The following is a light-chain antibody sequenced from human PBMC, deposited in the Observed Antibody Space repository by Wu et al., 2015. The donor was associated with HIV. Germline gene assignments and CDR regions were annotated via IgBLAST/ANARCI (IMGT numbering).Light chain of an antibody. J-gene: IGKJ2*01. CDR2: GAS. V-gene: IGKV3-15*01. Sequence: IVLTQSPATLSVSPGERATLSCRASQSVSSNLAWHQQKPGQPPRLLIYGASTRAAGIPARFSGSGSGTEFALTISSVQSEDFAVYYCQQYNNWPPYTFGQGTKLEIK. CDR3: QQYNNWPPYT. CDR1: QSVSSN.